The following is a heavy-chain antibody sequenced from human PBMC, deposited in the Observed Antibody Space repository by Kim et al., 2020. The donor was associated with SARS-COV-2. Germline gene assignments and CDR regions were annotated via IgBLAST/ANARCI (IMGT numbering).Heavy chain of an antibody. CDR3: ARSGWDY. Sequence: GGSLRLSCAASGFTFGNYWMIWVRQAPGKVLEWVANIKLDGSEKYYMDSVKGRFTISRDNAKNSLYLQMNSLRVEDTAVYYCARSGWDYWGQATLVTVSS. J-gene: IGHJ4*02. V-gene: IGHV3-7*01. D-gene: IGHD6-19*01. CDR2: IKLDGSEK. CDR1: GFTFGNYW.